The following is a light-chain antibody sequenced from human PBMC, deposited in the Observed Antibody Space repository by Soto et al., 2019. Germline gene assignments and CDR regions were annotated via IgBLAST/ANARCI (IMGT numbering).Light chain of an antibody. CDR1: SSDVGSYNL. V-gene: IGLV2-23*01. CDR3: SSYAGSSTHVV. Sequence: QSALTQPASVSGSPGQSITISCTGTSSDVGSYNLVSWYQHHPAKAPKLIIYEGTKRPSGVSNRFSGSKSGNTASLTISGLQAEDEADYYCSSYAGSSTHVVFGGGTKVTVL. J-gene: IGLJ2*01. CDR2: EGT.